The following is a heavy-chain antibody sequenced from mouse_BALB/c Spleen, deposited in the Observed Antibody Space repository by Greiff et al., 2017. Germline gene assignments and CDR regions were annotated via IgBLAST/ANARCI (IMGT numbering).Heavy chain of an antibody. CDR1: GYTFTDYE. CDR3: TRPTPY. Sequence: QVQLKESGAELVRPGASVTLSCKASGYTFTDYEMHWVKQTPVHGLEWIGAIDPETGGTAYNQKFKGKATLTADKSSSTAYMELRSLTSEDSAVYYCTRPTPYWGQGTLVTVSA. J-gene: IGHJ3*01. CDR2: IDPETGGT. V-gene: IGHV1-15*01.